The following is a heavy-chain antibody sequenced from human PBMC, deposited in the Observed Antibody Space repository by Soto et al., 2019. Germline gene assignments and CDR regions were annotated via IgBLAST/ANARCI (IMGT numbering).Heavy chain of an antibody. CDR1: AFTFSDFW. CDR2: IKQDGSER. J-gene: IGHJ6*02. CDR3: ARTTILLPAAANRGAPYNFYGLDV. Sequence: GRSLRLSCAASAFTFSDFWISWVRQAPGKGLEWVANIKQDGSERKYVDSVKGRFTISRDNAKNSLYLQMNSLRAEDTAVYYCARTTILLPAAANRGAPYNFYGLDVWGQGTTVTVSS. V-gene: IGHV3-7*03. D-gene: IGHD3-22*01.